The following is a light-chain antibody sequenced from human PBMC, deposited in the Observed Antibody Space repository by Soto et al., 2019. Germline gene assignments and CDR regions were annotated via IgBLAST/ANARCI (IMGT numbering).Light chain of an antibody. V-gene: IGKV1-5*01. CDR3: QQYDISSGT. CDR2: DAS. Sequence: DIQMTQSPSTLSSSVGDRVTITCRASQSIGVWLAWYQQKPGRAPKLLIYDASTLQRGVPSRFSGSGSGTEFTLNIRSLQPEDFATYYCQQYDISSGTFCQGTKVEIK. CDR1: QSIGVW. J-gene: IGKJ1*01.